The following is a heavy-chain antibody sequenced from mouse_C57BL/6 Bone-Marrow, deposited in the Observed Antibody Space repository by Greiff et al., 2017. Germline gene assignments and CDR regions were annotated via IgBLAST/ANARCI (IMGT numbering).Heavy chain of an antibody. CDR1: GYTFTDHT. CDR2: IYPRDGST. J-gene: IGHJ2*01. Sequence: VQLQQSDAELVKPGASVKISCKVSGYTFTDHTIHWMKQRPEQGLEWIGYIYPRDGSTKYNEKFKGKATLTADNSSSTAYMQLNSLTSEYSAVYFCVIYDYGGALAYWGQGTTLTVSS. D-gene: IGHD2-4*01. V-gene: IGHV1-78*01. CDR3: VIYDYGGALAY.